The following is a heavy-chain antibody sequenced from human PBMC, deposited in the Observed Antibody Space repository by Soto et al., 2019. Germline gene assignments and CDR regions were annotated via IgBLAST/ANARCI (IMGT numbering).Heavy chain of an antibody. D-gene: IGHD3-3*01. V-gene: IGHV3-30-3*01. CDR1: GFTFSSYA. J-gene: IGHJ4*02. CDR3: ARDRYDFWSCPFDY. Sequence: VQLVESGGGVVQPGRALSLSCAASGFTFSSYAMHWVRQAPGKGLEWVAVISYDGSNKYYADCVKGRFTISRDNSNHTLYLQMNSLRAEDTAVYYCARDRYDFWSCPFDYWGQGTLVTVSS. CDR2: ISYDGSNK.